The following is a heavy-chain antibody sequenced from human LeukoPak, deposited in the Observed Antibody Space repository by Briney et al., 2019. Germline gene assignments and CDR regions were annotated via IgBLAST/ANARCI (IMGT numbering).Heavy chain of an antibody. CDR1: GFTLSTSAMC. Sequence: SGPALVKPTQTLTLTCTFSGFTLSTSAMCVSWIRQPPGKALEWLARIDWDDDKYYSTSLKTRLAISKDTSKNQVVLTMTNMDPVDTATYYCARMCYGSGSDYWGQGTLVTVSS. V-gene: IGHV2-70*11. CDR3: ARMCYGSGSDY. J-gene: IGHJ4*02. CDR2: IDWDDDK. D-gene: IGHD3-10*01.